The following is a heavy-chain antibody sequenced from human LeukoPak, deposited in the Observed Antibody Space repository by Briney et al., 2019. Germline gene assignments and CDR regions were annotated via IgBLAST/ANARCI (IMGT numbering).Heavy chain of an antibody. CDR1: GGSISSSSYY. V-gene: IGHV4-39*01. CDR2: IYYSGST. Sequence: SETLSLTCTVSGGSISSSSYYWGWIRQPPGKGLEWIGSIYYSGSTYYNPSLKSRVTISVDTSKNQFSLKLSSVTAADTAVYYCASDIVAAGRVENWFDPWGQGTLVTVSS. CDR3: ASDIVAAGRVENWFDP. D-gene: IGHD6-13*01. J-gene: IGHJ5*02.